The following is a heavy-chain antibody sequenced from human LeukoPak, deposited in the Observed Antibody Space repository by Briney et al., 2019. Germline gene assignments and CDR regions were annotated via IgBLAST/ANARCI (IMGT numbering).Heavy chain of an antibody. V-gene: IGHV4-61*01. CDR1: GGSISSSSYY. D-gene: IGHD5-12*01. J-gene: IGHJ4*02. CDR2: IYDSGST. CDR3: ARGTRISGYGNY. Sequence: PSETLSLTCTVSGGSISSSSYYWSWIRQPPGKGLEWIGYIYDSGSTKYNPSLRSRVTISVDTSKNQFSLKLSSVTAAYTAVYYCARGTRISGYGNYWGQGTLVTVSS.